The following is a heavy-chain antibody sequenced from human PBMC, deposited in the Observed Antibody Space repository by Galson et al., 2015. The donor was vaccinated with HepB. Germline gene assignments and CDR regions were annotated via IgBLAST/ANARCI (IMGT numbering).Heavy chain of an antibody. J-gene: IGHJ6*03. CDR1: GGTFSSYA. D-gene: IGHD6-13*01. Sequence: SVKVSCKASGGTFSSYAISWVRQAPGQGLEWMGGIIPIFGTANYAQKFQGRVTITADESTSTAYMELSSLRSEDTAVYYCARDSSSWYYYYYHMDVWGKGTTVTVFS. CDR2: IIPIFGTA. V-gene: IGHV1-69*13. CDR3: ARDSSSWYYYYYHMDV.